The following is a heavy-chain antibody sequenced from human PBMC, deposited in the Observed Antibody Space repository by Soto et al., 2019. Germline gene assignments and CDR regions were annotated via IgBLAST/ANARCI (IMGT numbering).Heavy chain of an antibody. CDR2: ITPSKRI. J-gene: IGHJ4*02. V-gene: IGHV4-34*02. D-gene: IGHD6-19*01. Sequence: QVQLQQWGTGPLKPSETLSLTCAVSGGSFDYNVWSWVRQSSERGLEWIGEITPSKRIFYNPSLESRVSIAVDTTKSQFLLTLTSVTTADSAVYYCASRRGWRDFWGQGTPVTVSS. CDR1: GGSFDYNV. CDR3: ASRRGWRDF.